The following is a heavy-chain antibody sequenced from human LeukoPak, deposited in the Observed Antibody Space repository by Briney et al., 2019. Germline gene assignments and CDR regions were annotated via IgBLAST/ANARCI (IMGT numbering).Heavy chain of an antibody. J-gene: IGHJ3*02. CDR1: GGSISSYY. D-gene: IGHD2-2*01. V-gene: IGHV4-59*01. CDR2: IYYSGST. CDR3: ARGDIVVVPAATRKPPGEAFDI. Sequence: SETLSLTCTVSGGSISSYYWSWIRQPPGKGLEWIGYIYYSGSTNYNPSLKSRVTISVDTSKNQFSLKLSSVTAADTAVYYCARGDIVVVPAATRKPPGEAFDIWGQGTMVTVSS.